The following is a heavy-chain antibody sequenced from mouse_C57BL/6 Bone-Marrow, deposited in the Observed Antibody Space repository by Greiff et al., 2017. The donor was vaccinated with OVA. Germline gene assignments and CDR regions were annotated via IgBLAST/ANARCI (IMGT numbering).Heavy chain of an antibody. Sequence: VQLQQSGAELVRPGSSVKLSCKASGYTFTSYWMDWVKQRPGQGLEWIGNIYPSDSEPHSNQKFKDKATLTVAKSSSTAYMQLSSLTSEDSAVYYCARPYYYGSTPYAMDYWGQGTSVTVSS. V-gene: IGHV1-61*01. CDR1: GYTFTSYW. CDR3: ARPYYYGSTPYAMDY. D-gene: IGHD1-1*01. J-gene: IGHJ4*01. CDR2: IYPSDSEP.